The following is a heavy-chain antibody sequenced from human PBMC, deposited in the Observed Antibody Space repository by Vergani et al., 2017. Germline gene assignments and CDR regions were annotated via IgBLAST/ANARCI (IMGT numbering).Heavy chain of an antibody. CDR1: GDSINSGRIY. Sequence: QVQLQESGPGLVKTSQAPPTIRSVFGDSINSGRIYWSWDRQSPGKGLEWKAFVSHDGNPCYNPSLENRLSISIDTSKNQFSLEVKSVTASDTALYYCTRLNMLLWADYSWGRGTLVTVSS. CDR2: VSHDGNP. CDR3: TRLNMLLWADYS. V-gene: IGHV4-30-4*08. J-gene: IGHJ4*02. D-gene: IGHD3-10*01.